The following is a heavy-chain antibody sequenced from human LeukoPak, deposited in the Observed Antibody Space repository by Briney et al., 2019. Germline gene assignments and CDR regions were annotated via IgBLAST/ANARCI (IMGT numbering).Heavy chain of an antibody. CDR3: ARNMIEMEPHSSSSGNTNFDY. D-gene: IGHD6-6*01. V-gene: IGHV5-51*01. CDR2: TFAGYSYS. CDR1: GYNFTPYW. Sequence: GESLKISCQSFGYNFTPYWIGWVRQMPGKGLEWMGITFAGYSYSIYSPSFQGQVTISADKSISTAYLQWSSLKASDTAMYYCARNMIEMEPHSSSSGNTNFDYWGQGTLVTVSS. J-gene: IGHJ4*02.